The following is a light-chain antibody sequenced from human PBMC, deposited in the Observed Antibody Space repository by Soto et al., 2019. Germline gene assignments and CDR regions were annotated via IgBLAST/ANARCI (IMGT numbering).Light chain of an antibody. J-gene: IGLJ1*01. CDR3: CSYAGSSTSPYV. CDR1: SSDVGSYNL. Sequence: QSVLTQPASVSGSPGQSITIPCTGTSSDVGSYNLVSWYQQHPGKAPKLMIYEGSKRPSGVSNRFSGSKSGNTASLTISGLQAEDEADYYCCSYAGSSTSPYVFGTGTKVTVL. V-gene: IGLV2-23*01. CDR2: EGS.